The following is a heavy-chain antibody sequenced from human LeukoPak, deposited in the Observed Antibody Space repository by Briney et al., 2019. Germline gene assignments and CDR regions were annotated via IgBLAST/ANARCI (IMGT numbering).Heavy chain of an antibody. J-gene: IGHJ5*02. CDR1: GFTFNNYW. V-gene: IGHV3-7*01. CDR3: ARDSTYYDFRSGYLNWFDP. Sequence: GGSLRLSCAASGFTFNNYWMSWVRQVPGKGLEWVANIKQDGSEKYYVDSVKGRFTISRDNAKNSLYLQMNSLRAEDMAVYYCARDSTYYDFRSGYLNWFDPWGQGTLVTVSS. D-gene: IGHD3-3*01. CDR2: IKQDGSEK.